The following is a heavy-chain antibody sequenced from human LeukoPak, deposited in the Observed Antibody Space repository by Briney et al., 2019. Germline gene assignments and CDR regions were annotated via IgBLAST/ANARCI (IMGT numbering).Heavy chain of an antibody. CDR3: ARGRYYYDSSGYYL. CDR1: GGSISSGGYY. J-gene: IGHJ4*02. D-gene: IGHD3-22*01. V-gene: IGHV4-31*03. Sequence: SQTLSLTCTVSGGSISSGGYYWSCIRQHPGKGLEWIGYIFYSGSTYYNPSLKSRVTISVDTSKNQFSLKLSSVTAADTAVYYCARGRYYYDSSGYYLWGQGTLVTVSS. CDR2: IFYSGST.